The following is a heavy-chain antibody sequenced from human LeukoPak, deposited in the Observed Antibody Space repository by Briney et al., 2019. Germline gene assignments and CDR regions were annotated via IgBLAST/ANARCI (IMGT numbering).Heavy chain of an antibody. CDR1: GFTFSSFW. CDR2: IKQDGSEK. CDR3: ARDLNYFDY. Sequence: GGSLRLSCAASGFTFSSFWMTWIRQAPGKGLEWVANIKQDGSEKYYVDSVRGRFTISRDNATNSLYLQMNSLRAEDTAVYYCARDLNYFDYWGQGTLVTVSS. J-gene: IGHJ4*02. V-gene: IGHV3-7*01.